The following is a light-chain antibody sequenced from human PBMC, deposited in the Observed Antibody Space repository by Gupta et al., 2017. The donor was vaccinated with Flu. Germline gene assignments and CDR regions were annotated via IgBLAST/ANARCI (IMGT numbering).Light chain of an antibody. CDR3: QQSNNIPT. Sequence: DIQMTQSPSSLSASVGDRVTSTCRASQSITNCLNWYQQQPGKTPKLLIYAASSVHSGVPSRFSGSGSGTDFTLTISSLQPEDFATYYWQQSNNIPTFGQGTKVEIK. CDR1: QSITNC. J-gene: IGKJ1*01. V-gene: IGKV1-39*01. CDR2: AAS.